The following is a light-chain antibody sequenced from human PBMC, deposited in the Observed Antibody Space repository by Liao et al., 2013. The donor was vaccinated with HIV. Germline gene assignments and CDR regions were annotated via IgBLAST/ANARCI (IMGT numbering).Light chain of an antibody. J-gene: IGLJ2*01. CDR3: QAWDRNTAI. V-gene: IGLV3-1*01. CDR1: KLGDRY. Sequence: SYELTQPPSVSVSPGQTASITCSGDKLGDRYACWYQQKPGQSPVLVIYQGSKRPSGIPERFSGSNSGTTATLTISGTQPMDEADYYCQAWDRNTAIFGGGTKLTVL. CDR2: QGS.